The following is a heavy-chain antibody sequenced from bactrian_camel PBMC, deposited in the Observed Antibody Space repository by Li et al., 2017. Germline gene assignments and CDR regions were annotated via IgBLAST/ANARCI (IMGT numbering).Heavy chain of an antibody. Sequence: HVQLVESGGGLVQPGGSLRLSCAASGFIFSSYDMAWFRQAPGNECELVSTISSDGSTYYADSVKGRFTTSRDNAKNTVYLQMNSLKPEDTAIYYCALDLSCARILTGSSSSVGQGTQVTVS. V-gene: IGHV3S53*01. CDR1: GFIFSSYD. D-gene: IGHD7*01. J-gene: IGHJ4*01. CDR2: ISSDGST.